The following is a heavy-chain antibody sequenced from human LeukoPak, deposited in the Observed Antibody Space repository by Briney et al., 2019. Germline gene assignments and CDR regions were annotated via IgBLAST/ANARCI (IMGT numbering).Heavy chain of an antibody. D-gene: IGHD6-19*01. J-gene: IGHJ4*02. CDR2: ICANDGNT. V-gene: IGHV3-23*01. Sequence: PGGSLRLSCAASGLTFRNYAMSWVRQAPGKGLEWVSVICANDGNTYYADAVKGRFTISRDNSKDTLYLQMTSLRAEDTAVYYCAKDSRGWQWVAEFDYWGQGTLVTVSS. CDR1: GLTFRNYA. CDR3: AKDSRGWQWVAEFDY.